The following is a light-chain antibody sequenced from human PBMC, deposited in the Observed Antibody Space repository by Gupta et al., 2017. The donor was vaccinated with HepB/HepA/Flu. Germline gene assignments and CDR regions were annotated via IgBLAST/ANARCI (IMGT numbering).Light chain of an antibody. Sequence: SYELTQPPSVSVSPAQPASLTCSGDKLGDKYACWYQQKPGQSPVLVIYQDSKRPSGIPERFSGSNSGNTATLTISGTQAMDEADYYCQAWDSSTVVFGGGTKLTVL. J-gene: IGLJ2*01. CDR2: QDS. CDR3: QAWDSSTVV. CDR1: KLGDKY. V-gene: IGLV3-1*01.